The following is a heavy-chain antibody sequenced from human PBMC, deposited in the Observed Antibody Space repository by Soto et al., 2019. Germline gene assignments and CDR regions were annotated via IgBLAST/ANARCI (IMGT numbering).Heavy chain of an antibody. CDR1: GFTFSPYA. J-gene: IGHJ4*02. V-gene: IGHV3-30-3*01. D-gene: IGHD2-21*02. CDR3: ARGGGFCGADCYKGGIDY. Sequence: GGSLRLSCAASGFTFSPYAMHWVRQTPGKGLEWVAVISYDGSDKYYAGSVRGRFTISRDNSKNTLFLQMNSLRAEDTALYYCARGGGFCGADCYKGGIDYWGQGALVTVSS. CDR2: ISYDGSDK.